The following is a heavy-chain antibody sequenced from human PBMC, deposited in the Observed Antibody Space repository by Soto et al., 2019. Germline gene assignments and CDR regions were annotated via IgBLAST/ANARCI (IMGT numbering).Heavy chain of an antibody. Sequence: SETLSLTCTVSGGSISSYYWSWIRQPPGKGLEWIGYIYYSGSTNYNPSLKSRVTISVDTSKNQFSLKLSSVTAADTAVYYCARTSSRSGAADSNRPYYYYYYYMDVWGKGTTVT. CDR1: GGSISSYY. D-gene: IGHD4-4*01. V-gene: IGHV4-59*01. J-gene: IGHJ6*03. CDR3: ARTSSRSGAADSNRPYYYYYYYMDV. CDR2: IYYSGST.